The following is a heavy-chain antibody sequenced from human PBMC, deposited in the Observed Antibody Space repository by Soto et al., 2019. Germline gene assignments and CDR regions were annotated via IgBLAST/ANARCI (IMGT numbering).Heavy chain of an antibody. D-gene: IGHD4-4*01. J-gene: IGHJ6*01. CDR1: GGSISSYY. CDR3: ARLHSNRWGYYCDVEG. CDR2: ISYSGST. Sequence: SETLSLTCRSSGGSISSYYWNWILQAPGKGLEWIGFISYSGSTNYNPALTSRVTISVDTSKDQISLRLNSVTAADTAVYYCARLHSNRWGYYCDVEGWGQGTTVTV. V-gene: IGHV4-59*01.